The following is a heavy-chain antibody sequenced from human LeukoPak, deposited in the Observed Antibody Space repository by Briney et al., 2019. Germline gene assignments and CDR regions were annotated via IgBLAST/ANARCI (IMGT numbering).Heavy chain of an antibody. D-gene: IGHD1-26*01. J-gene: IGHJ4*02. CDR3: ARDSEWELRGGYYFDY. CDR2: ISSSSSYI. Sequence: GGSLRLSCAASGFTFSSYSMDWVRQAPGKGLEWVSSISSSSSYIYYADSVKGRFTISRDNAKNSLYLQMNSLRAEDTAVYYCARDSEWELRGGYYFDYWGQGTLVTVSS. CDR1: GFTFSSYS. V-gene: IGHV3-21*01.